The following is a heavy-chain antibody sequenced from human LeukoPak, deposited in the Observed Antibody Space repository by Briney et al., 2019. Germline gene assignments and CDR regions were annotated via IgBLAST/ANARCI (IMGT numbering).Heavy chain of an antibody. D-gene: IGHD1-26*01. CDR1: GYSIRNGYF. V-gene: IGHV4-38-2*02. J-gene: IGHJ4*02. CDR2: IYHSGST. CDR3: ARDRGIVGALYYFDY. Sequence: PSETLSLTCTVSGYSIRNGYFWGWIRQSPGKGLEWIGSIYHSGSTYYTPSLKSRVTMSVDTSNNLLSLKLSSVTAADTAVYYCARDRGIVGALYYFDYWGQGTLVTVSS.